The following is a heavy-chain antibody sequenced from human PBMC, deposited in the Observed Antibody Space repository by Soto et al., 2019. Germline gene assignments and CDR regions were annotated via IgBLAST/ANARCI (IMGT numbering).Heavy chain of an antibody. CDR2: INPSGGST. D-gene: IGHD2-2*02. CDR1: GYTFTSYY. V-gene: IGHV1-46*03. Sequence: ASVKVSCKASGYTFTSYYMHWVRQAPGQGLEWMGIINPSGGSTSYAQKFQGRVTMTRDTSTSTVYMELSSLRSEDTAVYYCARVAVPAAIEQHSDYWGQGTLVT. CDR3: ARVAVPAAIEQHSDY. J-gene: IGHJ4*02.